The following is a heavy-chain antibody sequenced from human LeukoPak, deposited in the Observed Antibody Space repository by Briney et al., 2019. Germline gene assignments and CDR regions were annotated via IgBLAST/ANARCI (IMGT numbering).Heavy chain of an antibody. CDR1: GFIVSSNY. J-gene: IGHJ4*02. D-gene: IGHD5-18*01. Sequence: GGSLRLSCAASGFIVSSNYMSWVRQAPGKGLEWVAVISYDGSNKYYADSVKGRFTISRDNSKNTLYLQMNSLRAEDTAVYYCARETAMVTWGQGTLVTVSS. CDR2: ISYDGSNK. V-gene: IGHV3-30-3*01. CDR3: ARETAMVT.